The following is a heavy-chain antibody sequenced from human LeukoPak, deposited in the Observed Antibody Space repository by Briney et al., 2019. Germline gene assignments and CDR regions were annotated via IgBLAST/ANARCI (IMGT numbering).Heavy chain of an antibody. Sequence: PSGTLSLTCTVSGGSISSSSYYWGWIRQPPGKGLEWIGSIYYSGSTYYNPSLKSRVTISVDTSKNQFSLKLSSVTAADTAVYYCARLGYCSSTSCSKPRPYYYYYYMDVWGKGTTVTISS. V-gene: IGHV4-39*07. J-gene: IGHJ6*03. CDR2: IYYSGST. D-gene: IGHD2-2*01. CDR3: ARLGYCSSTSCSKPRPYYYYYYMDV. CDR1: GGSISSSSYY.